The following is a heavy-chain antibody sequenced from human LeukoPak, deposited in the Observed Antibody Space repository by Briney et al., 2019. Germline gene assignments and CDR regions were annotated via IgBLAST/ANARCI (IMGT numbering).Heavy chain of an antibody. V-gene: IGHV1-69*13. CDR2: IIPIFGTA. CDR3: ARDPPYCTNGVCYTSYFDY. J-gene: IGHJ4*02. D-gene: IGHD2-8*01. CDR1: GGTFSSYA. Sequence: SVKVSCKASGGTFSSYAISWVRQAPGQGLEWMGGIIPIFGTANYAQKFQGRVTITADESTGTAYMELSSLRSEDTAVYYCARDPPYCTNGVCYTSYFDYWGQGTLVTVSS.